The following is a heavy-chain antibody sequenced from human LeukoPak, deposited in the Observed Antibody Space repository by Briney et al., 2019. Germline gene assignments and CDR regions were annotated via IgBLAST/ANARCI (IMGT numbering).Heavy chain of an antibody. CDR3: ARDRTGTTWFDY. D-gene: IGHD1-1*01. J-gene: IGHJ4*02. CDR2: IYSGGST. Sequence: GGSLRLSCAASGFTVSSNYMSWVRQAPGKGLEWVSVIYSGGSTYYADSVKGRFTISRDNSKNTLYLQMNSLRAEDTAVYYCARDRTGTTWFDYWGQGTLVTVSS. V-gene: IGHV3-66*01. CDR1: GFTVSSNY.